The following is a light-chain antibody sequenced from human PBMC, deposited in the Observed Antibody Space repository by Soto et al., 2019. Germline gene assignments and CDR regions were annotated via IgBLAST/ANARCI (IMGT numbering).Light chain of an antibody. CDR1: SSDVGSYNL. J-gene: IGLJ2*01. CDR2: EGN. CDR3: CSYAGSSTLV. Sequence: QSALTQPASVSGSPGQSITMSGTGTSSDVGSYNLVSWYQQYPGKAPKLMIYEGNKRPSGVSNRFSGSKSGNTASLTISGLQAEDEADYYCCSYAGSSTLVFGGGTKLTVL. V-gene: IGLV2-23*01.